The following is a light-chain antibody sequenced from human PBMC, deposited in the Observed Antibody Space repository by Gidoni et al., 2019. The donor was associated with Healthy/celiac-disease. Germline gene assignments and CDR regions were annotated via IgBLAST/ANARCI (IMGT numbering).Light chain of an antibody. J-gene: IGKJ4*01. CDR2: LGS. Sequence: DIVMTQSALSLPATPGEPASISCRSSQSLLHSNGYNYLDWYLQKPGQSPQLLIYLGSNRASGVPDRFSGSGSGTDFTLKISRVEAEDVGVYYCMQALQTPLTFGGXTKVEIK. CDR3: MQALQTPLT. V-gene: IGKV2-28*01. CDR1: QSLLHSNGYNY.